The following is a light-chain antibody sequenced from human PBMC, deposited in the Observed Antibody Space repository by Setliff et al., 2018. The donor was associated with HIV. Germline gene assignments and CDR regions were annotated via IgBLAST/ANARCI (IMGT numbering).Light chain of an antibody. CDR1: SSNVGNYNL. V-gene: IGLV2-23*02. CDR3: CSYAGSSTFI. J-gene: IGLJ2*01. Sequence: QSVLTQPASVSGSPGQSITISCTGTSSNVGNYNLVSWYQQHPGNAPKLIVYEVDKRPSGVSSRFSCSKSGNTASLAISGLQAEDEADYYCCSYAGSSTFIFGGGTKVTVL. CDR2: EVD.